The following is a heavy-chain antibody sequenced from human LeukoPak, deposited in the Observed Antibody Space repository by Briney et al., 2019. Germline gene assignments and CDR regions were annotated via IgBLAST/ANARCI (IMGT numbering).Heavy chain of an antibody. CDR1: GFTFSSYS. V-gene: IGHV3-48*04. J-gene: IGHJ4*02. Sequence: GGSLRLSCAASGFTFSSYSMNWVRQAPGKGLEWVSYISSSSSTIYYADSVKGRFTISRDNAKNSLYLQMNSLRVEDTATYYCAKVAHYYYGSESYYFFEHWGQGTPVTASS. D-gene: IGHD3-10*01. CDR3: AKVAHYYYGSESYYFFEH. CDR2: ISSSSSTI.